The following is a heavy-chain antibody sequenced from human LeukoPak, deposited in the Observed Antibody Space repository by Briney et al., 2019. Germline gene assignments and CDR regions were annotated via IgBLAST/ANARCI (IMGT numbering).Heavy chain of an antibody. CDR1: GGTFSNYA. CDR3: ARGGFGKPDYYYYMDV. J-gene: IGHJ6*03. Sequence: RGASVKVSCKASGGTFSNYAISWVRQAPGQGLEWMGGIIPISGTANHAQKFQGRVTITADESTSTAYMELSSLRYEDTAVYYCARGGFGKPDYYYYMDVWGKGTTVTISS. D-gene: IGHD3-10*01. V-gene: IGHV1-69*13. CDR2: IIPISGTA.